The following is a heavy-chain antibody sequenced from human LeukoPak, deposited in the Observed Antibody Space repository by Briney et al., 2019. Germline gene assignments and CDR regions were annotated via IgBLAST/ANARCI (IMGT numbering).Heavy chain of an antibody. CDR2: ISDSGGDT. V-gene: IGHV3-23*01. Sequence: GGSLRLSCAASGFTFSTHAMSWVRQAPGKGLEWVSSISDSGGDTFYANSVKGRFAISRDNSKNTLYLQMNSLSAGDTAVYYCTKRGAYGSGRSYFFEFWGQGTLVTVSS. D-gene: IGHD2-15*01. CDR3: TKRGAYGSGRSYFFEF. J-gene: IGHJ4*02. CDR1: GFTFSTHA.